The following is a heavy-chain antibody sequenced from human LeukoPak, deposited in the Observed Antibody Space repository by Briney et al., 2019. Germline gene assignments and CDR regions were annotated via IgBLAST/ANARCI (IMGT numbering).Heavy chain of an antibody. V-gene: IGHV3-20*04. CDR1: GFTFDDYG. CDR2: INWNGGST. CDR3: ARELVIVGARGPLDY. J-gene: IGHJ4*02. Sequence: PGGSLRLSCAASGFTFDDYGMSWVRQAPGKGLEWVSGINWNGGSTGYAGSVKGRFTISRGNAKNSLYLQMNSLRAEDTALYYCARELVIVGARGPLDYWGQGTLVTVSS. D-gene: IGHD1-26*01.